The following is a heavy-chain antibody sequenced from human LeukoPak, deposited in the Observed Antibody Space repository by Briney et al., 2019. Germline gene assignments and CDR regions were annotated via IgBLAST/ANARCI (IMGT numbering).Heavy chain of an antibody. CDR3: AKPLSSSAGFDY. Sequence: GGSLRLSCAASGFIFNNYAMSWVCQAPGKGLEWVSTISGSGGTTYYADSVKGRFTISRDNPKNTLYLQMNSLRAEDTAVYYCAKPLSSSAGFDYWGQGTLVTVSS. CDR2: ISGSGGTT. V-gene: IGHV3-23*01. CDR1: GFIFNNYA. J-gene: IGHJ4*02. D-gene: IGHD6-6*01.